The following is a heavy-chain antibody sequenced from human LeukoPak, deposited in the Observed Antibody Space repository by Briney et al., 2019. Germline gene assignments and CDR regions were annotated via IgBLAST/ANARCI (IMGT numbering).Heavy chain of an antibody. J-gene: IGHJ6*04. CDR2: IFNTGDT. CDR3: ARNFPGRTEDV. V-gene: IGHV4-59*01. CDR1: GGSISSYY. Sequence: TSSETLSLTCTVSGGSISSYYWSWIRQPPGKGLEWIGYIFNTGDTNYHPSLESRVTISVDSSKNQVSLRLNSVTAADTAVYYCARNFPGRTEDVWGKGTTVTVSS.